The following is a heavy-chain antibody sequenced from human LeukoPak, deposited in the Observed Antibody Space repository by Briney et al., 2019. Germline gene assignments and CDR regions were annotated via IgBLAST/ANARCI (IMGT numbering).Heavy chain of an antibody. Sequence: GGSLRLSCAASGFTFSSYAMHWVRQAPGKGLEWVAVISYDGSNKYYADSVKGRFTISRDNSKNTLYLHIGSLRAEDMAVYYCARAIPYYYDSSDYSPTAVHDAFDIWGQGTMVTVSS. CDR1: GFTFSSYA. CDR3: ARAIPYYYDSSDYSPTAVHDAFDI. J-gene: IGHJ3*02. V-gene: IGHV3-30*14. D-gene: IGHD3-22*01. CDR2: ISYDGSNK.